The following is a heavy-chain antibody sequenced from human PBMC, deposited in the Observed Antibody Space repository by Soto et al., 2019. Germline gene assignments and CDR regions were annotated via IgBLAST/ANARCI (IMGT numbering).Heavy chain of an antibody. CDR2: ISHSGNT. V-gene: IGHV4-4*02. J-gene: IGHJ4*02. CDR1: GDSINSSHW. CDR3: AARHFWSRPLTDRTIDY. Sequence: SENLYITCAVSGDSINSSHWWIWVRQPPEKGLEWIGQISHSGNTNYNPSLTSRVTISVDKYKNHFSLKLTSVTAADTAVYYFAARHFWSRPLTDRTIDYWGQVYLVP. D-gene: IGHD3-3*02.